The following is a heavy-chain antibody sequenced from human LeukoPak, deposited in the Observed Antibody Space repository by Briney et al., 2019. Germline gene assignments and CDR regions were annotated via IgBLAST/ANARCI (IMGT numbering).Heavy chain of an antibody. J-gene: IGHJ5*02. Sequence: GGSLRLSCAASGFIFGDYGMSWVRQAPGKGLVWVSRINSDGSSTSYADSVKGRFTISRDNAKNTLYLQMNSLRAEDTAVYYCARDGYCSSTSCLNWFDPWGQGTLVTVSS. CDR2: INSDGSST. CDR1: GFIFGDYG. D-gene: IGHD2-2*03. V-gene: IGHV3-74*01. CDR3: ARDGYCSSTSCLNWFDP.